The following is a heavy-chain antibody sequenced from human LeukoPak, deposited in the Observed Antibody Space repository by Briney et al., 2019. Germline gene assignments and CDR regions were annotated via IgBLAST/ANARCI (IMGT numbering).Heavy chain of an antibody. CDR3: ARDCVGVYDFWSGYYDADWFDP. J-gene: IGHJ5*02. CDR1: GGSISSSSYY. V-gene: IGHV4-39*07. Sequence: SETLSLTCTVSGGSISSSSYYWGWIRQPPGKGLEWIGSIYYSGSTYYNPSLKGQVTISVDTSKNQFSLKLSSVTAADTAVYYCARDCVGVYDFWSGYYDADWFDPWGQGTLVTVSS. D-gene: IGHD3-3*01. CDR2: IYYSGST.